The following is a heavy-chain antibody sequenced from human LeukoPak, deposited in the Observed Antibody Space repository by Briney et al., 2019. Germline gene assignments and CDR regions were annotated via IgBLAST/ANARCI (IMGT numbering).Heavy chain of an antibody. J-gene: IGHJ5*02. D-gene: IGHD1-26*01. V-gene: IGHV1-8*03. CDR2: MNPNSGNT. CDR1: GYTFTSYD. CDR3: ARSGRLSYFPSRWFDP. Sequence: ASVKVSCKASGYTFTSYDINWVRQATGQGLEWMGWMNPNSGNTGYAQKFQGRVTITRNTSISTAYMELSSLRSEDTAVYYCARSGRLSYFPSRWFDPWGQGTLVTVSS.